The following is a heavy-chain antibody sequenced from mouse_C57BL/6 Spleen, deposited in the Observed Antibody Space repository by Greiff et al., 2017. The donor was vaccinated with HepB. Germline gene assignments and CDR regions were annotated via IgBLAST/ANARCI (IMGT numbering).Heavy chain of an antibody. CDR2: INPNNGGT. CDR1: GYTFTDYN. J-gene: IGHJ4*01. V-gene: IGHV1-18*01. D-gene: IGHD2-5*01. Sequence: EVQLQESGPELVKPGASVKIPCKASGYTFTDYNMDWVKQSHGKSLEWIGDINPNNGGTIYNQKFKGKATLTVDKSSSTAYMELRSLTSEDTAVYYCARTYYSNYGAMDYWGQGTSVTVSS. CDR3: ARTYYSNYGAMDY.